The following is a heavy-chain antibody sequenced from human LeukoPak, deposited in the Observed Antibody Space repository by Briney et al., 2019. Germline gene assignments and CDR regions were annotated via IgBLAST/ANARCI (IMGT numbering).Heavy chain of an antibody. D-gene: IGHD3-22*01. CDR1: GYTFTSYY. CDR2: INPSSGNT. CDR3: ARWWDDGSGYSYYYGMDV. Sequence: ASVKVSCKASGYTFTSYYMHWVRQAPGQGLEWMGIINPSSGNTTYAQKFQGRLTMTWDTSTSTVYMDLSSLRSEDTAVFYCARWWDDGSGYSYYYGMDVRGQGTTVTVSS. J-gene: IGHJ6*02. V-gene: IGHV1-46*01.